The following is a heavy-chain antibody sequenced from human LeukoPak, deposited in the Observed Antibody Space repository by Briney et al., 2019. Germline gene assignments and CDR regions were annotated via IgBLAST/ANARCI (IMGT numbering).Heavy chain of an antibody. J-gene: IGHJ4*02. CDR1: GLTFSIHW. CDR3: AKDPNLGCSGGSCSPEGDY. D-gene: IGHD2-15*01. Sequence: PGGSLRLSCAASGLTFSIHWMNWVRQASGKGLECVANINQDGSDKYYVDSVKGRFTISRDNTKNSLYLQMNSLRAEDTAVYYCAKDPNLGCSGGSCSPEGDYWGQGTLVTVSS. CDR2: INQDGSDK. V-gene: IGHV3-7*03.